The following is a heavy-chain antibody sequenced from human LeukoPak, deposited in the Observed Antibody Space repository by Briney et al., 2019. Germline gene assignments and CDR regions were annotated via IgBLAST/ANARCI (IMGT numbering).Heavy chain of an antibody. D-gene: IGHD5-18*01. V-gene: IGHV3-53*01. J-gene: IGHJ6*02. Sequence: PGGSLRLSCAASGFTVSSNYMSWVRQAPGKGLEWVSVIYSGGSTYYADSVKGRFTISRDHSKNTLYLQMNSLRAEDTAVYYCARVRVDTAMVYNYYYYGMDVWGQGTTVTVSS. CDR1: GFTVSSNY. CDR2: IYSGGST. CDR3: ARVRVDTAMVYNYYYYGMDV.